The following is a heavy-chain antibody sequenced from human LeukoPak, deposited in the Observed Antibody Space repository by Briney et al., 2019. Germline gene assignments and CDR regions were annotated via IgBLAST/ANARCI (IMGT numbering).Heavy chain of an antibody. CDR1: GGSISSGSYY. J-gene: IGHJ4*02. V-gene: IGHV4-61*02. CDR2: IYTSGST. CDR3: ARDRAELLWFGELLPPNYFDY. D-gene: IGHD3-10*01. Sequence: SETLSLTCTVSGGSISSGSYYWSWIRQPAGKGLEWIGRIYTSGSTNYNPSLKSRVTISVDTSKNQFSLKLSSVTAADTAVYYCARDRAELLWFGELLPPNYFDYWGQGTLVTVSS.